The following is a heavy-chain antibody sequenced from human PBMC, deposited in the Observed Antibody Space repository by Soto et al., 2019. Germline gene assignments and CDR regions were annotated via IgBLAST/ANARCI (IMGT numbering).Heavy chain of an antibody. CDR1: GYTFTSYD. Sequence: ASVKVSCKASGYTFTSYDINWVRQATGQGLEWKGWMNPNSGNTGYAQKFQGRVTMTRNTSISTAYMELSSLRSEDTAVYYCARALGNYDFWSGYYSRHYFDYWGQGTLVTVSS. CDR3: ARALGNYDFWSGYYSRHYFDY. CDR2: MNPNSGNT. D-gene: IGHD3-3*01. J-gene: IGHJ4*02. V-gene: IGHV1-8*01.